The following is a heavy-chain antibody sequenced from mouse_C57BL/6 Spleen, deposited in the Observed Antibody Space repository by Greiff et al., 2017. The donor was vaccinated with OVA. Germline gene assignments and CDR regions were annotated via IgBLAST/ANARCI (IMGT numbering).Heavy chain of an antibody. CDR1: GYAFSSSW. V-gene: IGHV1-82*01. CDR3: ATLYSNYWYFDV. CDR2: IYPGDGDT. J-gene: IGHJ1*03. D-gene: IGHD2-5*01. Sequence: VQLQQSGPELVKPGASVKISCKASGYAFSSSWMNWVKRRPGKGLEWIGRIYPGDGDTNYNGKFKGKATLTADKSSSTAYMQLSSLTSEDSAVYFCATLYSNYWYFDVWGTGTTVTVSS.